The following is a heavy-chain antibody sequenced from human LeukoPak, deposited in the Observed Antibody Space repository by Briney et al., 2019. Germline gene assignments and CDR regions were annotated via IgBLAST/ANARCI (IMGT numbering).Heavy chain of an antibody. CDR1: GGSFSGYY. Sequence: PSETLSLTCAVYGGSFSGYYWSWIRQPPGKGLEWIGEINHSGSTNYNPSLKSRVTISVDTSKNQFSLKLSSVTAADTAVYCCARGVVATVVPAAMPVYYFDYWGQGTLVTVSS. CDR2: INHSGST. D-gene: IGHD2-2*01. CDR3: ARGVVATVVPAAMPVYYFDY. J-gene: IGHJ4*02. V-gene: IGHV4-34*01.